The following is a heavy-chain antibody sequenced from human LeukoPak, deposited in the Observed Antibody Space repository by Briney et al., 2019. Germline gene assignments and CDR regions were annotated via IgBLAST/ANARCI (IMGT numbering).Heavy chain of an antibody. Sequence: SETLSLTCTVSGGSISTSNYYWSWIRQPAGKGLEWIGRVYTSGSTNYNPSLKSRVTISVDTSKNQFSLKLSSVTAADTAVYYCARVSGMVRGVMGKYYYYYMDVWGKGTTVTISS. V-gene: IGHV4-61*02. CDR1: GGSISTSNYY. CDR3: ARVSGMVRGVMGKYYYYYMDV. D-gene: IGHD3-10*01. CDR2: VYTSGST. J-gene: IGHJ6*03.